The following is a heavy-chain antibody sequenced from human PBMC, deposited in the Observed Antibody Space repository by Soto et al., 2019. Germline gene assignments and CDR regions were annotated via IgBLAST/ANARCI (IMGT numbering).Heavy chain of an antibody. V-gene: IGHV1-18*01. D-gene: IGHD3-22*01. CDR2: INTKTGHR. Sequence: VQLEQSGAEMRKPGASVKVSCKASGYSFSYYGINWVRQAPGQGLEWMGWINTKTGHRNYAQKFEDRLTMTTATSTNTVYMELKRLRSDDPAVYYCARDRLRGYDSSGFYSWGQGTPVTVSS. J-gene: IGHJ4*02. CDR3: ARDRLRGYDSSGFYS. CDR1: GYSFSYYG.